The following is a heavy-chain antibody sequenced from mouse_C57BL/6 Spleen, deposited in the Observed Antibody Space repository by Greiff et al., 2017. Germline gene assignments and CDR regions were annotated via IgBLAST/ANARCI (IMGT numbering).Heavy chain of an antibody. CDR2: IDPSDSYT. D-gene: IGHD1-2*01. CDR3: ARTSTALYYLDY. V-gene: IGHV1-69*01. J-gene: IGHJ2*01. Sequence: VQLQQPGAELVMPGASVKLSCKASGYTFTSYWMHWVKQRPGQGLEWIGEIDPSDSYTNYNQKFKGKSTLTVDKSSSTAYMQLSSLTSEASAVYYCARTSTALYYLDYGGQGTTLTVSS. CDR1: GYTFTSYW.